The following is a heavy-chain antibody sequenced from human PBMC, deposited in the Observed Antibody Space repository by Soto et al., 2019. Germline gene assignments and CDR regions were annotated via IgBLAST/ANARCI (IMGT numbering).Heavy chain of an antibody. CDR2: ISYDGSNK. V-gene: IGHV3-30-3*01. D-gene: IGHD1-26*01. J-gene: IGHJ4*02. CDR3: AREGNPMDGKWELYDY. Sequence: GGSLRLSCAASGFTFSSYAMHWVRQAPGKGLEWVAVISYDGSNKYYADSVKGRFTISRDNSKNTLYLQMNSLRAEDTAVYYCAREGNPMDGKWELYDYWGQGTLVTVSS. CDR1: GFTFSSYA.